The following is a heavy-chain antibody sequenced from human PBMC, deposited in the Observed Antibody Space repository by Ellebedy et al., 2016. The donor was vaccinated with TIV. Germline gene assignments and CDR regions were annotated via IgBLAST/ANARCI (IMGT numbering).Heavy chain of an antibody. CDR2: VFYSGSA. CDR1: GSSVSSYY. D-gene: IGHD6-19*01. V-gene: IGHV4-59*04. J-gene: IGHJ4*02. CDR3: ATRIEVTGGIEY. Sequence: MPGGSLRLSCSVSGSSVSSYYWSWIRQSPGKGLEWIGNVFYSGSATYNPSLKGRVTMSVDTSKNQFSMNLSSVTAADTAVYYCATRIEVTGGIEYWGQGTLVTVSS.